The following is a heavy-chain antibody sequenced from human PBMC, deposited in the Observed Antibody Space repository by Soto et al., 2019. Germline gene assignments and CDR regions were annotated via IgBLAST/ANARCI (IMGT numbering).Heavy chain of an antibody. CDR1: NGSIGSYY. D-gene: IGHD6-13*01. CDR3: ARVGRLITAAGLLDA. V-gene: IGHV4-59*01. J-gene: IGHJ5*02. Sequence: SETLSLTCTISNGSIGSYYWTWIRQPPGKGLEWIGHIYYSGSTNYNPSLKSRLTLSLGTSKNQFSLKLTSVTAADTAVYYCARVGRLITAAGLLDAWGQATLVTVSS. CDR2: IYYSGST.